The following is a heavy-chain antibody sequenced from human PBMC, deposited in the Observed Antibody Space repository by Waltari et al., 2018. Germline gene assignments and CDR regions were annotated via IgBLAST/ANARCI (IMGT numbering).Heavy chain of an antibody. J-gene: IGHJ3*02. CDR3: ARDATTVTTWGAAFDI. CDR1: GGTFSSSA. Sequence: QVQLVQSGAEVKKPGSSVKVSCKASGGTFSSSAISWVRQAPGQGLEWMGGIIPILGIANYAQKFQGRVTITADESTSTAYMELSSLRSEDTAVYYCARDATTVTTWGAAFDIWGQGTMVTVSS. CDR2: IIPILGIA. V-gene: IGHV1-69*04. D-gene: IGHD4-17*01.